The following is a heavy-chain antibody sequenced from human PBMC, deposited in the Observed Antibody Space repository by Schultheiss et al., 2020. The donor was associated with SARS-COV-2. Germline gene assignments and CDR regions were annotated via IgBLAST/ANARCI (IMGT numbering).Heavy chain of an antibody. D-gene: IGHD6-19*01. CDR1: GYTFTSYA. CDR3: ARWGRFGIAVAGTGPPDY. J-gene: IGHJ4*02. V-gene: IGHV1-3*01. Sequence: ASVKVSCKASGYTFTSYAMHWVRQAPGQRLEWMGWINAGNGNTKYSQKFQGRVTITRDTSASTAYMELSSLRSEDTAVYYCARWGRFGIAVAGTGPPDYWGQGTLVTVSS. CDR2: INAGNGNT.